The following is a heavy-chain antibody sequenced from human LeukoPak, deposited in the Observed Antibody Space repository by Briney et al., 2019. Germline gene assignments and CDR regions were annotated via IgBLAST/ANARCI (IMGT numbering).Heavy chain of an antibody. D-gene: IGHD3-22*01. J-gene: IGHJ4*02. V-gene: IGHV3-23*01. CDR3: ARRGYDGSSPRYYFQY. CDR1: GFTFSSYA. CDR2: IDNSGGFT. Sequence: PGGSLRLSCAASGFTFSSYAMSWVRQAAGKGLEWVSSIDNSGGFTPYAESVKGRFTISRDNSKNTLFLQMSSLRTDDTALFYCARRGYDGSSPRYYFQYWGQGTLVTVSS.